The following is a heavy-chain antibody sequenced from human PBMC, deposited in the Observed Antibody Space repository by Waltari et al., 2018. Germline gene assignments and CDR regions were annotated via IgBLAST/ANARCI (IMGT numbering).Heavy chain of an antibody. CDR2: IYHSGST. V-gene: IGHV4-38-2*02. J-gene: IGHJ4*02. Sequence: QVQLQESGPGLVKPSETLSLTCTVSGYSISSGYYWGWIRQPPGKGLEWIGSIYHSGSTYYNPSLKSRVTISVDTSKNQFSLKLSSVTDADTAVYYCARVSVATIDRTFDYWGQGTLVTVSS. CDR3: ARVSVATIDRTFDY. D-gene: IGHD5-12*01. CDR1: GYSISSGYY.